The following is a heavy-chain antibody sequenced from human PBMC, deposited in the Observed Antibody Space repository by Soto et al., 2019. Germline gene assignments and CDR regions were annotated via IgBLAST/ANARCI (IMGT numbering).Heavy chain of an antibody. Sequence: GGSLRLSCAASGFTFSSYGMHWVRQAPGKGLEWVAVISYDGSNKYYADSVKGRFTISRDNSKNTLYLQMNSLRAEDTAVYYCAKEICGGSCYSIYYYGMDVWGQGTTVTVSS. D-gene: IGHD2-15*01. V-gene: IGHV3-30*18. J-gene: IGHJ6*02. CDR1: GFTFSSYG. CDR3: AKEICGGSCYSIYYYGMDV. CDR2: ISYDGSNK.